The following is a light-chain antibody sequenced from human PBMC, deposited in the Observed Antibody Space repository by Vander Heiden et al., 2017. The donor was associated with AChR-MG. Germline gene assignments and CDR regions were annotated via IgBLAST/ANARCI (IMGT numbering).Light chain of an antibody. V-gene: IGKV3-11*01. Sequence: EIVLTQSPATLSLSPGERATLSCRASQSVSSYLAWYQQKPGQAPRLLIYDASNRATGIRARFSGSGSGTDFTLTISSLEPEDFAVYYCQQRSNWPRITFGPGTKVDIK. CDR3: QQRSNWPRIT. J-gene: IGKJ3*01. CDR2: DAS. CDR1: QSVSSY.